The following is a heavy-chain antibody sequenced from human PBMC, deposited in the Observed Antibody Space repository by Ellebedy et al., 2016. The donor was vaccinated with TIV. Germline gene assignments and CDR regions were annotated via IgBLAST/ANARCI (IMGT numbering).Heavy chain of an antibody. CDR2: IKQDGSEK. V-gene: IGHV3-7*04. Sequence: GESLKISXAASGFTFSSYWMSWVRQAPGKGLEWVANIKQDGSEKYYVDSVKGRFTISRDNAKNSLYLQMNSLRAEDTAVYYCARDPYFDLDAFDIWGQGTMVTVSS. J-gene: IGHJ3*02. CDR1: GFTFSSYW. CDR3: ARDPYFDLDAFDI. D-gene: IGHD3-9*01.